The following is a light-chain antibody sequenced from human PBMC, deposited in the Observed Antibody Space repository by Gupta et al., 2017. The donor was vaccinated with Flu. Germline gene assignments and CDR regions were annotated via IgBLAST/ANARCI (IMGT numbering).Light chain of an antibody. J-gene: IGKJ1*01. Sequence: DIQMTQSPSSLSASVGDRVTITCRASQSISSYLNWYQQKPGKAPKLMIYAASRVKWGDTLRFSGCGEEKDFTLTSSGRQYEDCDDYYGQQSYSTLTFGQGTKVEIK. CDR2: AAS. CDR3: QQSYSTLT. V-gene: IGKV1-39*01. CDR1: QSISSY.